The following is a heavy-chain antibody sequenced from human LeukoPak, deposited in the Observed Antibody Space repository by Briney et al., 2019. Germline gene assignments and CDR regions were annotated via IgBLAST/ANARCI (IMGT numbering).Heavy chain of an antibody. V-gene: IGHV3-9*01. Sequence: GRSLRLSCAASGFTFGDYAMHWVRQAPGKGLEWVSGISWNSGSICYADSVKGRFTISRDNAKNSLYLQMNSLRAEDTALYYCSKDIYYDSSGYFDYWGQGTMVTVCS. J-gene: IGHJ4*02. D-gene: IGHD3-22*01. CDR1: GFTFGDYA. CDR2: ISWNSGSI. CDR3: SKDIYYDSSGYFDY.